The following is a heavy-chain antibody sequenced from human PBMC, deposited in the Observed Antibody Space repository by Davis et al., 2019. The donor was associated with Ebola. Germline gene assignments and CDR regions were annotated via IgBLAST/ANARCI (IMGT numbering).Heavy chain of an antibody. D-gene: IGHD2-15*01. Sequence: ASVKVSCKASGGTFSSYAISWVRQAPGQGLEWMGWINPNSGGTNYAQKFQGWVTMTRDTSISTAYMELSRLRSDDTAVYYCAREGCSGGSCYLDYWGQGTLVTVSS. CDR3: AREGCSGGSCYLDY. CDR2: INPNSGGT. V-gene: IGHV1-2*04. CDR1: GGTFSSYA. J-gene: IGHJ4*02.